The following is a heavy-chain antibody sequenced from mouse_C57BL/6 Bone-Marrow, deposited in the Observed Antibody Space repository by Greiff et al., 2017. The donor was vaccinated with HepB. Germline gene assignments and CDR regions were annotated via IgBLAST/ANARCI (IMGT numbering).Heavy chain of an antibody. J-gene: IGHJ2*01. Sequence: VQLKESGAELVKPGASVKLSCTASGFNIKDYYMHWVKQRTEQGLEWIGRIDPEDGETKYAPKFQGKATITADTSSNTAYLQLSSLTSEDTAVYYCARRTTMVTTGDYFDYWGQGTTLTVSS. CDR2: IDPEDGET. V-gene: IGHV14-2*01. CDR1: GFNIKDYY. D-gene: IGHD2-2*01. CDR3: ARRTTMVTTGDYFDY.